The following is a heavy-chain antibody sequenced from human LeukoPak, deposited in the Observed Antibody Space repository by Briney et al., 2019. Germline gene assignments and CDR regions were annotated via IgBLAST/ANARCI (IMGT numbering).Heavy chain of an antibody. CDR2: IYYSGNT. CDR3: ACGYSPSWKDY. J-gene: IGHJ4*02. CDR1: GVSISSSNSY. D-gene: IGHD5-18*01. V-gene: IGHV4-39*06. Sequence: PSETLSLTCTVSGVSISSSNSYWGWIRQPPGKGLEWIGSIYYSGNTYYNASLKSQVSISIDTSKNQFPLRLTSVTAADTAVYYCACGYSPSWKDYWGQGTLVTVSS.